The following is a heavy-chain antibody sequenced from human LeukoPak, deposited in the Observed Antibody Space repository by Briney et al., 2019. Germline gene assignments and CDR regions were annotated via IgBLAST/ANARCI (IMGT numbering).Heavy chain of an antibody. CDR2: IYVSGIT. D-gene: IGHD3-16*01. V-gene: IGHV4-4*07. CDR1: DGSIRDYF. Sequence: SETLSLTCTVSDGSIRDYFWSWNRQPAGKGLEWIGRIYVSGITNSNPYLKSRVTMSLDTSKNQFSLRLTSVTAADTAVYYCARGDYYDGGGRNWFDPWGQGTLVTVSS. J-gene: IGHJ5*02. CDR3: ARGDYYDGGGRNWFDP.